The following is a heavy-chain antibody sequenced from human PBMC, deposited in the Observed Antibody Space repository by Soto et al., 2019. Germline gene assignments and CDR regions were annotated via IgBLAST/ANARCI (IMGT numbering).Heavy chain of an antibody. CDR1: GFTFGSYG. V-gene: IGHV3-23*01. D-gene: IGHD1-26*01. CDR3: AKAKGRSNFYYYGLDV. J-gene: IGHJ6*02. CDR2: ITAATGTT. Sequence: PGGSLRLSCAASGFTFGSYGMTWVRQAPGKGLECVSAITAATGTTYYADSVKGRFTISRDQSSNTLCLQMNSLRGDDSAVYYCAKAKGRSNFYYYGLDVWGQGTTVTVSS.